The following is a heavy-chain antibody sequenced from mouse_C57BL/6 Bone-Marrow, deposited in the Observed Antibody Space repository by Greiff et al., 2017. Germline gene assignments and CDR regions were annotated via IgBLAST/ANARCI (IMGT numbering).Heavy chain of an antibody. CDR2: IYPGSGNT. V-gene: IGHV1-76*01. D-gene: IGHD1-1*01. CDR3: ARWGRYGDY. Sequence: VQLQQSGAELVRPGASVKLSCKASGYTFTDYYINWVKQRPGQGLEWIARIYPGSGNTYYNEKFKGKATLTAEKSSSTAYMQLSSLTSEDSAVYFCARWGRYGDYWGQGTTLTVSS. CDR1: GYTFTDYY. J-gene: IGHJ2*01.